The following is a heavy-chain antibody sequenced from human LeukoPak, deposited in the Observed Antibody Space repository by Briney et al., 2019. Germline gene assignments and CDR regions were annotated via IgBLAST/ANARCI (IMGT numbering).Heavy chain of an antibody. V-gene: IGHV3-73*01. D-gene: IGHD6-19*01. CDR2: IRSKANSYAT. J-gene: IGHJ4*02. CDR1: GFTFSGSA. CDR3: AKAGEQWLVPT. Sequence: PGGSLRLSCAASGFTFSGSAMHWVRQASGKGLEWVGRIRSKANSYATAYAASVKGRFTISRDDSKNTLYLQMNSLRAEDTAVYYCAKAGEQWLVPTWGQGTLVTVSS.